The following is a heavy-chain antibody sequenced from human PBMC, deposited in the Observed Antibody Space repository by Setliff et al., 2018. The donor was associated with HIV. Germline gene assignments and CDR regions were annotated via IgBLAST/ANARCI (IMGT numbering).Heavy chain of an antibody. D-gene: IGHD3-3*01. V-gene: IGHV4-61*09. J-gene: IGHJ4*02. CDR1: GGSISSGTYY. CDR2: IYASGRT. Sequence: SETLSLTCTVSGGSISSGTYYWSWIRQPAGKGLEWLGHIYASGRTNYSPSLMSRITISVDTSRNQFSLKLSSVTAADTAIYYCARARDFSSGQDNGGQGTLVTVSS. CDR3: ARARDFSSGQDN.